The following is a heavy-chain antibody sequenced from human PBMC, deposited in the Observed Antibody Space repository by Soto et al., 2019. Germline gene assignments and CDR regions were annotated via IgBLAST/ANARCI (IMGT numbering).Heavy chain of an antibody. J-gene: IGHJ4*02. Sequence: GGSLRLSCAASGFTFSSYAMSWVRQAPGNGLEWVSAISGSGGSTYYADSVKGRFTISRDNSKNTLYLQMNSLRAEDTAVYYCAKVRTYYYDSGRLYFDYWGQGTLVTVSS. D-gene: IGHD3-22*01. V-gene: IGHV3-23*01. CDR2: ISGSGGST. CDR1: GFTFSSYA. CDR3: AKVRTYYYDSGRLYFDY.